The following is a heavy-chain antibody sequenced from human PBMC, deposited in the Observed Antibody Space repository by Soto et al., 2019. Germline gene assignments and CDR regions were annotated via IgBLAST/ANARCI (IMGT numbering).Heavy chain of an antibody. D-gene: IGHD5-12*01. CDR1: GGTFSSYT. V-gene: IGHV1-69*02. Sequence: SVKVSCKASGGTFSSYTISWVRQAPGQGLEWMGRIIPILGIANYAQKFQGRVTITADKSTSTAYMELSSLRSEDTAVYYCARGAPGIVATITYYYYYMDVWGKGTTVTVSS. CDR3: ARGAPGIVATITYYYYYMDV. CDR2: IIPILGIA. J-gene: IGHJ6*03.